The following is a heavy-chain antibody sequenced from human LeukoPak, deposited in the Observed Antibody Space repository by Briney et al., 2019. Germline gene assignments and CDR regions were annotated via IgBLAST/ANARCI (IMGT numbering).Heavy chain of an antibody. CDR2: ISGSGGST. CDR1: GFIFSDYG. V-gene: IGHV3-23*01. J-gene: IGHJ5*02. CDR3: AKPIAAAINNWFDP. Sequence: GGSLRLSCAASGFIFSDYGMSWVRQAPGKGLEWVSGISGSGGSTYYADSVKGRFTISRDKSKKKLYLQMNSLRAEDTAVYYCAKPIAAAINNWFDPWGQGTLVTVSS. D-gene: IGHD6-13*01.